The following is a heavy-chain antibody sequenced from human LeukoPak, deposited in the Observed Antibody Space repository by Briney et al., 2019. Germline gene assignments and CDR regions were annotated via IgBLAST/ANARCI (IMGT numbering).Heavy chain of an antibody. J-gene: IGHJ4*02. CDR1: GGTISSYY. D-gene: IGHD3-22*01. Sequence: SETLSLTCTVSGGTISSYYWSWIRQPPGKGLEWIGYIYYSGSTNYNPSLKSRVIISVDTSKNQFSLKLSSVTAADTAVYYCARNLFRYDSSGYYGYYFDYWGQGTLVTVSS. CDR2: IYYSGST. CDR3: ARNLFRYDSSGYYGYYFDY. V-gene: IGHV4-59*08.